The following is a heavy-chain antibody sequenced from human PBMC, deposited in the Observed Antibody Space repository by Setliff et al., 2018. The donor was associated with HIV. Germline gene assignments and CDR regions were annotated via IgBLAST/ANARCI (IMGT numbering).Heavy chain of an antibody. J-gene: IGHJ1*01. CDR2: IYSGGST. Sequence: PGGSLRLSCAASGVTVSSNYMSWVRQAPGKGLEWVSVIYSGGSTYYADSVKGRFTISRDNSKNTLYLQMNSLRAEDTAVYYCARDAHDSSGYRCFQLWGQGTLVTVSS. D-gene: IGHD3-22*01. CDR3: ARDAHDSSGYRCFQL. V-gene: IGHV3-66*02. CDR1: GVTVSSNY.